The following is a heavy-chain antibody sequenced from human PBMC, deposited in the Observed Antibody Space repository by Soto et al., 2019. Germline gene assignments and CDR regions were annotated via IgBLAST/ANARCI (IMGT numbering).Heavy chain of an antibody. Sequence: GESLKISCKGSGYSFTSYWIGWVRQMPGKGLEWMGIIYPGDSDTRYSPSFQGQVTISADKSISTAYLQWSSLKASDTAMYYCARLGEVGYCSDGSCWGYMDVWGKGTTVTVSS. CDR3: ARLGEVGYCSDGSCWGYMDV. V-gene: IGHV5-51*01. CDR1: GYSFTSYW. D-gene: IGHD2-15*01. CDR2: IYPGDSDT. J-gene: IGHJ6*03.